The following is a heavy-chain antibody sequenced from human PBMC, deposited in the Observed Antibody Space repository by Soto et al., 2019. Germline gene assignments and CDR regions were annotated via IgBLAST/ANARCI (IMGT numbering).Heavy chain of an antibody. D-gene: IGHD3-10*01. CDR1: GYTFTSYY. CDR2: INPSGGST. CDR3: ARATDYYGSGSYYKYYMDV. V-gene: IGHV1-46*03. J-gene: IGHJ6*03. Sequence: ASVKVSCKASGYTFTSYYMHWVRQAPGQGLEWMGIINPSGGSTSYAQKFQGRVTMTRDTSTNTVYMELSSLRSEDTAVYYCARATDYYGSGSYYKYYMDVWGKGTTVTVSS.